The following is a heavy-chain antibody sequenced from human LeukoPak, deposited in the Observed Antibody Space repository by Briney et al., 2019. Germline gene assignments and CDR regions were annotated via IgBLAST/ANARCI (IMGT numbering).Heavy chain of an antibody. D-gene: IGHD3-22*01. J-gene: IGHJ4*02. CDR1: GGSISSSSYY. CDR2: IYHSGST. Sequence: PSETLSLTCTVSGGSISSSSYYWGWIRQPPGKGLEWIGYIYHSGSTYYNPSLKSRVTVSVDRSKNQFSLKLSSVTAADTAVYYCASFYDSSGYYYVDWGQGTLVTVSS. CDR3: ASFYDSSGYYYVD. V-gene: IGHV4-30-2*01.